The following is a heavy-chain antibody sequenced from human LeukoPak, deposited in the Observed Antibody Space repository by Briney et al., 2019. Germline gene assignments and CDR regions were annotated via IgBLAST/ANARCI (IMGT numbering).Heavy chain of an antibody. D-gene: IGHD3-22*01. V-gene: IGHV4-59*01. J-gene: IGHJ4*02. CDR1: GGSINSYY. CDR2: IYYSGST. Sequence: PSETLSLTCTISGGSINSYYWSWIRQPPGKGLEWIGYIYYSGSTNYNPSPKSRVAISVDTSKNQFSLRLTSVTAADTAVYYGARGQGGSGYYYWGQGTLVTVSS. CDR3: ARGQGGSGYYY.